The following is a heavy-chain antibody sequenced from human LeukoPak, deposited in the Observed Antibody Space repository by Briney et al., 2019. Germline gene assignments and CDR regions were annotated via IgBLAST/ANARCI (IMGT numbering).Heavy chain of an antibody. CDR2: IKSKTDGGTT. CDR3: TTDFSLFYDSSGYYLPFDY. J-gene: IGHJ4*02. CDR1: GFTFSNAW. Sequence: PGGSLRLSCAASGFTFSNAWMSWVRQAPGKGLEWVGRIKSKTDGGTTDYAAPVKGRFTISRDDSKNTLYLQMNSLKTEDTAVYYCTTDFSLFYDSSGYYLPFDYWGQGTLVTVSS. V-gene: IGHV3-15*01. D-gene: IGHD3-22*01.